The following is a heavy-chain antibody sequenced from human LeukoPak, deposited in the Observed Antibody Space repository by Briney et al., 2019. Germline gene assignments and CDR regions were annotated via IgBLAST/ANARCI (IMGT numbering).Heavy chain of an antibody. CDR1: GFTFSSYG. CDR3: AKKSGSGREPYGMDV. V-gene: IGHV3-30*18. D-gene: IGHD3-10*01. CDR2: ISYDGTTK. Sequence: PGGSLRLSCAASGFTFSSYGMHWVHQAPGKGLEWVAVISYDGTTKYYGDSVKGRFTISRDNSKNTLYLQMNSLRAEDTAVYYCAKKSGSGREPYGMDVWGQGTTVTVSS. J-gene: IGHJ6*02.